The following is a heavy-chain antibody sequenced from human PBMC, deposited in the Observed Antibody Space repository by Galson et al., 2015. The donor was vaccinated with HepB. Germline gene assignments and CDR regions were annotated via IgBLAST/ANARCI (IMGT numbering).Heavy chain of an antibody. J-gene: IGHJ4*02. CDR1: GFTFSSYG. CDR2: MSYDGSTR. V-gene: IGHV3-30*03. CDR3: ASPSSPFCVSNICRHFHF. D-gene: IGHD4-11*01. Sequence: SLRLSCAASGFTFSSYGMHWVRQAPGKGLEWVTIMSYDGSTRHYADSVRGRFTISRDNFNNTLYLQMDSLRAEDTAVYYCASPSSPFCVSNICRHFHFWGQGTLVTVSS.